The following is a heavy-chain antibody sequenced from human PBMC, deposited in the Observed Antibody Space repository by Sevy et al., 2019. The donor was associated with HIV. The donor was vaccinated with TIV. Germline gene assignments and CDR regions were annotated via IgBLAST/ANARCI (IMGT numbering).Heavy chain of an antibody. CDR3: ARPSYDILTGYSPPYYFDY. Sequence: GGSLRLSCAASGFTFSSYAMHWVRQAPGKGLEWVAVISYDGSNKYYADSVKGRFTISRDNSKNTLYLQMNSLRAEDTAVYYCARPSYDILTGYSPPYYFDYWGQGTLVTVSS. D-gene: IGHD3-9*01. V-gene: IGHV3-30-3*01. J-gene: IGHJ4*02. CDR1: GFTFSSYA. CDR2: ISYDGSNK.